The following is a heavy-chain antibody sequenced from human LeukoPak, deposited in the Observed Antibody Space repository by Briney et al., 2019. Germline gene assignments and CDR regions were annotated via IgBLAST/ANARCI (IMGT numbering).Heavy chain of an antibody. CDR1: GYTFTGYY. D-gene: IGHD7-27*01. Sequence: ASVKVSCKASGYTFTGYYMHWVRQAPGQGLEWMGWINPNSGGTNYAQKFQGRVTMTRDTSISTAYMELSSLRSENTAVYYCASRLGMIGEHDAFDIWGQGTMVTVSS. CDR2: INPNSGGT. CDR3: ASRLGMIGEHDAFDI. J-gene: IGHJ3*02. V-gene: IGHV1-2*02.